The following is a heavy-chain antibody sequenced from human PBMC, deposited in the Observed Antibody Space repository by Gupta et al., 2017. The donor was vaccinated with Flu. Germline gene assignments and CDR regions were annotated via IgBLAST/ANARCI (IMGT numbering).Heavy chain of an antibody. CDR2: IYYSGST. J-gene: IGHJ3*02. CDR1: GGSISCGGSY. D-gene: IGHD3-10*01. Sequence: QVQLQESGPGLVKPSQTLSVTCTVSGGSISCGGSYWSWIRQHPGKGLELIGYIYYSGSTYYDPSLKSRVTISGDTSKNQFSLKLSSVTAADTAVYYCARDATPQMVRGVIDAFDIWGQGTMVTVSS. V-gene: IGHV4-31*03. CDR3: ARDATPQMVRGVIDAFDI.